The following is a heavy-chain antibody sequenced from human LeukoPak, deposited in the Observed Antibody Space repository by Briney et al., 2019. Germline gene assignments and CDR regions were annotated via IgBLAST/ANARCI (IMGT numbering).Heavy chain of an antibody. CDR3: AADPFVRGYSYGSNDAFDI. CDR2: IVVGSGNT. CDR1: GFTFTSSA. Sequence: ASVKVSCKASGFTFTSSAVQWVRQARGQRLEWIGWIVVGSGNTNYAQKFQERVTITRDMSTSTAYMELSSLRSEDTAVYYCAADPFVRGYSYGSNDAFDIWGQGTMVTVSS. V-gene: IGHV1-58*01. J-gene: IGHJ3*02. D-gene: IGHD5-18*01.